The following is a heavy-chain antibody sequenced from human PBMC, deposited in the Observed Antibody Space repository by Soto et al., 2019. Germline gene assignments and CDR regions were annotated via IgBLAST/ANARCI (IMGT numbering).Heavy chain of an antibody. Sequence: ASVKVSCKASGGTFSSYAISWVRQAPGQGLEWMGGIIPIFGTANYAQKFQGRVTITADESTSTAYMELSSLRSEDTAVYYCVRGDSSGWYEYYYYYGMDVWGQGTTVTVSS. J-gene: IGHJ6*02. CDR3: VRGDSSGWYEYYYYYGMDV. V-gene: IGHV1-69*13. CDR2: IIPIFGTA. CDR1: GGTFSSYA. D-gene: IGHD6-19*01.